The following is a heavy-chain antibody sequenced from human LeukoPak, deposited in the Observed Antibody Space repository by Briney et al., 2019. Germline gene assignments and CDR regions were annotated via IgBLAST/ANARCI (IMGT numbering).Heavy chain of an antibody. CDR1: GYTFTTYD. J-gene: IGHJ6*02. CDR2: RNPNSGRT. Sequence: ASVKVSCKASGYTFTTYDINWARQATGQGLEWMGWRNPNSGRTGFAQKFQGRPTMTADTSISTAYMELSSLTSDDTAVYYCARGPVSTHGMDVWGQGTTVTVSS. D-gene: IGHD6-13*01. CDR3: ARGPVSTHGMDV. V-gene: IGHV1-8*01.